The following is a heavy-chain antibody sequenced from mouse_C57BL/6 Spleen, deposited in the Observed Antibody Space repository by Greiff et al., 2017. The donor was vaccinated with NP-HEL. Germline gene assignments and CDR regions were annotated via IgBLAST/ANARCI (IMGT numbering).Heavy chain of an antibody. V-gene: IGHV1-52*01. CDR3: AREYYYGSSYDYFDY. Sequence: QVQLQQPGAELVRPGSSVKLSCKASGYTFTSYWMHWVKQRPIQGLEWIGNIDPSDSETHYNQKFKDKATLTVDKSSSTAYMQLSSLTSEDSAVYYCAREYYYGSSYDYFDYWGQGTTLTVSS. CDR2: IDPSDSET. D-gene: IGHD1-1*01. CDR1: GYTFTSYW. J-gene: IGHJ2*01.